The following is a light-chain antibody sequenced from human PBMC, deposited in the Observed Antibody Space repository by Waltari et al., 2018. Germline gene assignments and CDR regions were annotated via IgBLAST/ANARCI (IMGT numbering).Light chain of an antibody. CDR2: AAS. CDR1: QSISNY. V-gene: IGKV1-39*01. J-gene: IGKJ1*01. Sequence: DIQLTQSPSSLSASVGASVTITCRASQSISNYLNWYQHKPGKAPNILIFAASNLQSGVPSRFSGGGAGTYFTLTISSLQPEDFATYYCQQSHTTPWTFGQGTKVEMK. CDR3: QQSHTTPWT.